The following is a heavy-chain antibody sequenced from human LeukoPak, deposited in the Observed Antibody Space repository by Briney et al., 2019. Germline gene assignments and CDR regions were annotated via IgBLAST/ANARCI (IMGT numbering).Heavy chain of an antibody. CDR1: GGTFSSYA. J-gene: IGHJ5*02. D-gene: IGHD6-13*01. CDR3: ARGRGQHSSSWFDP. V-gene: IGHV1-69*06. Sequence: EASVKVSCKASGGTFSSYAISWVRQAPGQGLEWMGGIIPIFGTANYAQKFQGRVTITADKSTSTAYMELSSLRSEDTAVYYCARGRGQHSSSWFDPWGQGTLVTVSS. CDR2: IIPIFGTA.